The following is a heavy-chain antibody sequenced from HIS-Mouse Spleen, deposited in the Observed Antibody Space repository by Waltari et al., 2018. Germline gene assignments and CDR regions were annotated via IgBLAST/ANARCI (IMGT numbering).Heavy chain of an antibody. Sequence: EVQLVESGGGLVQPGGSLRLSCAASGFPFGSFWMRWVRQAPGKGLEWVANIKQDGSEKYYVDSVKGRFTISRDNAKNSLYLQMNSLRAEDTAVYYCARDGGTGDFDYWGQGTLVTVSS. CDR1: GFPFGSFW. J-gene: IGHJ4*02. D-gene: IGHD7-27*01. V-gene: IGHV3-7*01. CDR2: IKQDGSEK. CDR3: ARDGGTGDFDY.